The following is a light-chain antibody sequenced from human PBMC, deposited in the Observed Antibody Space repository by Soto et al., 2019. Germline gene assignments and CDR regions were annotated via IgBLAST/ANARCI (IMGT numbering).Light chain of an antibody. CDR3: QVWDTGSNHRV. Sequence: SYELTQPPSLSVAPGQTARIPCGGNDIRSKSVHWYQQRPGQAPVLVLYDDSDRPSGIPERFSGSNSGNTATLTISKIEAGDEADYYSQVWDTGSNHRVFGGGTKLTVL. CDR2: DDS. CDR1: DIRSKS. J-gene: IGLJ3*02. V-gene: IGLV3-21*02.